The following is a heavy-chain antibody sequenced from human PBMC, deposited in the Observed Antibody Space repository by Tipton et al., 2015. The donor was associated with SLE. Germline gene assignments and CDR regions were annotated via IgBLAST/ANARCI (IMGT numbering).Heavy chain of an antibody. CDR3: ASSTYYDFWSGFNLFDP. J-gene: IGHJ5*02. D-gene: IGHD3-3*01. V-gene: IGHV4-59*01. CDR1: GGSIRSYY. Sequence: TLSLTCTVSGGSIRSYYWSWIRQPPGKRLEWIGYIDYTRGMKYHPSLESRVTISLDTSKNQFSLKLSSVTAADTAFYYCASSTYYDFWSGFNLFDPWGRGILVTVSS. CDR2: IDYTRGM.